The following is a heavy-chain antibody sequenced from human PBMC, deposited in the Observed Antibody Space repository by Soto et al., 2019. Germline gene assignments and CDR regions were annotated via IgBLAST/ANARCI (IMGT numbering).Heavy chain of an antibody. V-gene: IGHV4-34*01. Sequence: SETLSLTCAVYGGSFSGYYWSWIRQPPGKGLEWIGEINHSGSTNYNPSIKSRVTIAVDTSKNQFSLKLNSVTAADTAVYYCARSGVVVVAATQDYYYGMDVWGQGTTVTVSS. CDR2: INHSGST. CDR3: ARSGVVVVAATQDYYYGMDV. J-gene: IGHJ6*02. D-gene: IGHD2-15*01. CDR1: GGSFSGYY.